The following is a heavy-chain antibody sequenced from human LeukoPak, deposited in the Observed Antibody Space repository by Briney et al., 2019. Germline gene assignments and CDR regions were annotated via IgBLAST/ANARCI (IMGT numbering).Heavy chain of an antibody. CDR1: GFTFDDYA. Sequence: PGGSLRLSCAASGFTFDDYAMHWVRHAPGKGLEWVSGISWNSGSIVYADSVKGRFTISRDNAKNSLYLQMNSLRAEDTALYYCAKGQHWPQTGWFDPWGQGTLVAVSS. CDR3: AKGQHWPQTGWFDP. J-gene: IGHJ5*02. CDR2: ISWNSGSI. V-gene: IGHV3-9*01.